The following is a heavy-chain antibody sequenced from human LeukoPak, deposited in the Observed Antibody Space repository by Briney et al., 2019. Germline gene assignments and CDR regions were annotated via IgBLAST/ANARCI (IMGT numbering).Heavy chain of an antibody. D-gene: IGHD4-17*01. CDR3: AGVPPLREGYGDPTVGPFDY. Sequence: GGSLRLSCAASGFTFSSYSMNWVRQAPGKGLEWVSYISSSSSTIYYADSVKGRFTISRDNAKNSLYLQMNSLRAEDTAVYYCAGVPPLREGYGDPTVGPFDYWGQGTLVTVSS. V-gene: IGHV3-48*01. J-gene: IGHJ4*02. CDR2: ISSSSSTI. CDR1: GFTFSSYS.